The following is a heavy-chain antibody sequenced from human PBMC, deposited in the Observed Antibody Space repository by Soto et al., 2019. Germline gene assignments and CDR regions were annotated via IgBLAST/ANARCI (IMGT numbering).Heavy chain of an antibody. J-gene: IGHJ6*02. CDR3: TTVFYHDYYYYYGMDV. Sequence: GGSLRLSCAASGFTFSNAWMSWVRQAPGKGLEWVGRIKSKTDGGTTDYAAPVKGRFTISRDDSKNTLYLQMNSLKTEDTAVHYCTTVFYHDYYYYYGMDVWGQGTTVTVSS. D-gene: IGHD2-2*01. CDR2: IKSKTDGGTT. CDR1: GFTFSNAW. V-gene: IGHV3-15*01.